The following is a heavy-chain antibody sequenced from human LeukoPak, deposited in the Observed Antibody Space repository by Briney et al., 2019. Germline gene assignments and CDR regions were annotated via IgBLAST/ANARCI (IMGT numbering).Heavy chain of an antibody. CDR2: ISSSSSYI. V-gene: IGHV3-21*01. CDR1: GFTFSSYS. J-gene: IGHJ4*02. D-gene: IGHD5-12*01. Sequence: GGSLRLSCAASGFTFSSYSMNWVRQAPGKGLEWVSSISSSSSYIYYADSVKGRFTIYRDNAKNSLYLQMNSLRAEDTAVYYCARYGVSWLRKNYFDYWGQGTLVTVSS. CDR3: ARYGVSWLRKNYFDY.